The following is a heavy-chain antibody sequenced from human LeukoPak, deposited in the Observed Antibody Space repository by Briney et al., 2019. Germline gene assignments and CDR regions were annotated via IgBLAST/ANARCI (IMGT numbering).Heavy chain of an antibody. CDR3: ARDGITMVRGAVKRGWFDP. D-gene: IGHD3-10*01. CDR2: INPNSGGT. J-gene: IGHJ5*02. Sequence: ASVKVSCKASGYTFTGYYMHWVRQAPGQGLEWMGWINPNSGGTNYAQKFQGRVTMTRDTSISTAYMELSRLRSDDTAVYYCARDGITMVRGAVKRGWFDPWGQGTLVTVSS. CDR1: GYTFTGYY. V-gene: IGHV1-2*02.